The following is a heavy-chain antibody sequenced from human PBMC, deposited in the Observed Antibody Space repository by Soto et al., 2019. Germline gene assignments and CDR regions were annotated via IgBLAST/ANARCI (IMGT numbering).Heavy chain of an antibody. CDR2: INPNSGGT. V-gene: IGHV1-2*04. J-gene: IGHJ6*02. CDR1: GYTFTGYY. Sequence: ASVKVPCKASGYTFTGYYMHWVRQAPGQGLEWMGWINPNSGGTNYAQKFQGWVTMTRDTSISTAYMELSRLRSDDTAVYYCARDTGLTIFGRYYYYGMDVWGHGTTVTSP. D-gene: IGHD3-3*01. CDR3: ARDTGLTIFGRYYYYGMDV.